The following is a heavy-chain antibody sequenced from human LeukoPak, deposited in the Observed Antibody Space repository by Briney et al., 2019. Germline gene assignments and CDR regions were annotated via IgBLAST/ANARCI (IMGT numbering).Heavy chain of an antibody. Sequence: GGSLRLSCAGFGFTFSSYWMSWVRQAPGRGLEWVANIKQDGSEKYYVESVKGRFTISRDNAKNSLYLQMNSLRAEDTAVYYCARDDGLDYWGQGTLVTVSS. V-gene: IGHV3-7*01. CDR1: GFTFSSYW. J-gene: IGHJ4*02. D-gene: IGHD5-24*01. CDR3: ARDDGLDY. CDR2: IKQDGSEK.